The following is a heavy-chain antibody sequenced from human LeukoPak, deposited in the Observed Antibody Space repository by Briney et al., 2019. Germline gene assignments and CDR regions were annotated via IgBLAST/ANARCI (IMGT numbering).Heavy chain of an antibody. CDR3: ARDYYDSSGYEDDAFDI. CDR2: ISSNGGST. Sequence: PGGSLRLSCAASGFTFSSYAMHWVRQAPGKGLEYVSAISSNGGSTYYANSVKGRFTISRDNSKNTLYLQMGSLRAEDMAVYYCARDYYDSSGYEDDAFDIWGQGTMVTVSS. D-gene: IGHD3-22*01. V-gene: IGHV3-64*01. CDR1: GFTFSSYA. J-gene: IGHJ3*02.